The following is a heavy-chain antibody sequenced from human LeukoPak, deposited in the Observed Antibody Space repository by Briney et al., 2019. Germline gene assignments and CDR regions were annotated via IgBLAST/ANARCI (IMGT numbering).Heavy chain of an antibody. V-gene: IGHV1-18*01. CDR1: GYTFTRYG. CDR3: ARVPRQWAQDYYYYGMDV. CDR2: ISAYNGNT. Sequence: GASVKVSCKASGYTFTRYGISWARQAPGQGLEWMGWISAYNGNTNYAQKLQGRVTMTTDTSTSTAYMELRSLRSDDTAVYYCARVPRQWAQDYYYYGMDVWGQGTTVTVSS. J-gene: IGHJ6*02. D-gene: IGHD6-19*01.